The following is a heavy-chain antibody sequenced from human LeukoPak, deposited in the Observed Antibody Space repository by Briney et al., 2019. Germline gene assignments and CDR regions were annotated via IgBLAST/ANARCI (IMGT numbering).Heavy chain of an antibody. J-gene: IGHJ4*02. CDR2: ISAYNGNT. CDR1: GGTFSSYA. CDR3: ARVDSLTLDY. V-gene: IGHV1-18*01. Sequence: ASVKVSCKASGGTFSSYAISWVRQAPGQGLEWMGWISAYNGNTNYAQKLQGRVTMTTDTSTSTAYMELRSLRSDDTAVYYCARVDSLTLDYWGQGTLVTVSS. D-gene: IGHD4-23*01.